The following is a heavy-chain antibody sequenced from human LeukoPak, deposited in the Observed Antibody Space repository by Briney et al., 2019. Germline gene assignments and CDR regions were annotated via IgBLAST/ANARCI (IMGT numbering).Heavy chain of an antibody. CDR3: AKSGSSWYYFDY. CDR2: ISWNSGSI. V-gene: IGHV3-9*03. D-gene: IGHD6-13*01. J-gene: IGHJ4*02. Sequence: PGRSLRLSCAASGFTFDDYAMHWVRQAPGKGLEWVSGISWNSGSIGYADSVKGRFTISRDNAKNSLYLQMNGLRAEDMALYYCAKSGSSWYYFDYWGQGTLVTVSS. CDR1: GFTFDDYA.